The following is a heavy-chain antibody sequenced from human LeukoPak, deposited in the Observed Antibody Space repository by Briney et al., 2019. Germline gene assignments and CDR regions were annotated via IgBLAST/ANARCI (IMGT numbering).Heavy chain of an antibody. CDR3: ARGTYNTSPPDL. J-gene: IGHJ3*01. CDR2: IYYTGST. V-gene: IGHV4-59*01. D-gene: IGHD1-14*01. Sequence: SETLSLTCAVYGGSFSDYYRSWVRQPPGKGLEWVGYIYYTGSTKYNPSLKSRVTISVDTSRSQFSLKLNSVTAADTAVYYCARGTYNTSPPDLWGQGTMVTVSS. CDR1: GGSFSDYY.